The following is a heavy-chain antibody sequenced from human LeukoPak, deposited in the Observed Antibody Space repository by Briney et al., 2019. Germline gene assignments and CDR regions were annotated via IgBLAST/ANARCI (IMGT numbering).Heavy chain of an antibody. Sequence: SETLSLTCTISGGSISNYFWSWIRQPPGKGLEWMGYISYSGSTNNHNPSLKSRVTISVDTSKNQFSLKLSSVTGADTAVYYCARHTTSGWYQVVYWGQGTLVTVSS. CDR3: ARHTTSGWYQVVY. CDR2: ISYSGSTN. V-gene: IGHV4-59*01. CDR1: GGSISNYF. J-gene: IGHJ4*02. D-gene: IGHD6-19*01.